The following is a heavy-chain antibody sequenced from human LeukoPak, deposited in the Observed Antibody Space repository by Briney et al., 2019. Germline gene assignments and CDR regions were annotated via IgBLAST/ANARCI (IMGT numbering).Heavy chain of an antibody. V-gene: IGHV3-23*01. Sequence: GGSLRLSCAAPGFTFSSYAMSWVRQAPGKGLEWVSAISGSGGSTYYADSVKGRFTISRDNSKNTLYLQMNSLRAEDTAVYYCAKDKDHYDILTPFDYWGQGTLVTVSS. CDR1: GFTFSSYA. J-gene: IGHJ4*02. D-gene: IGHD3-9*01. CDR2: ISGSGGST. CDR3: AKDKDHYDILTPFDY.